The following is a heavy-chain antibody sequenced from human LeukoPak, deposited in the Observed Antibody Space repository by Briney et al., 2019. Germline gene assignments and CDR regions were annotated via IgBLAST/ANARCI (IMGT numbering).Heavy chain of an antibody. CDR3: ASRAAMDAYYYYYYMDV. CDR1: GGTFSSYA. Sequence: GSSVKVSCKASGGTFSSYAISWVRQAPGQGLEWMGGIIPIFGTANYAQKFQGRVTITTDESTSTAYMELSSLRSEDTAVYYCASRAAMDAYYYYYYMDVWAKGPRSPSP. V-gene: IGHV1-69*05. CDR2: IIPIFGTA. J-gene: IGHJ6*03. D-gene: IGHD5-18*01.